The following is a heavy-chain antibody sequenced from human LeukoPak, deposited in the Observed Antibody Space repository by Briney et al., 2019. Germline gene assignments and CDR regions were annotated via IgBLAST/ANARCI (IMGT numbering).Heavy chain of an antibody. V-gene: IGHV3-74*01. J-gene: IGHJ4*02. Sequence: GGSLRLSCAASGFTFSSYWMHWVRQTSERGLVWVARIDTDGSSTIYADSVRGRFTISRDNAKNTLFLQMNGLRVEDTALYYCTRGYVGIDYWGQGTLVTVSS. D-gene: IGHD5-12*01. CDR2: IDTDGSST. CDR3: TRGYVGIDY. CDR1: GFTFSSYW.